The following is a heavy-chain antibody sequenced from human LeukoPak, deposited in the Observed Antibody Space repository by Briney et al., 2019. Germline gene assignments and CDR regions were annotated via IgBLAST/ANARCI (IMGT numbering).Heavy chain of an antibody. V-gene: IGHV3-23*01. J-gene: IGHJ2*01. CDR1: GFTLSSYA. D-gene: IGHD3-22*01. Sequence: GRSLRLSCAVSGFTLSSYATRWVTETPGKALEGVSAISGSGCSTYYADFVKGRFTIARDNSKNTLYLQINSLRAEDTAVYYCAKARLVYDSSGYPIFWYFDLWDRGTLVTVSS. CDR3: AKARLVYDSSGYPIFWYFDL. CDR2: ISGSGCST.